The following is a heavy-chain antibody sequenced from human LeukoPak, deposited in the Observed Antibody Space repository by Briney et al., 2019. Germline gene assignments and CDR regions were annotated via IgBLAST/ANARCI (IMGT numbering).Heavy chain of an antibody. CDR1: GGTFSSYA. V-gene: IGHV1-69*06. D-gene: IGHD1-26*01. J-gene: IGHJ4*02. CDR3: AREGVGATCFDY. CDR2: IIPIFGTA. Sequence: EASVKVSCKASGGTFSSYAISWVRQAPGQGLEWMGRIIPIFGTANYAQKFQGRVTITADKSTSTAYMELSSLRSEDTAVYYCAREGVGATCFDYWGQGTLVTVSS.